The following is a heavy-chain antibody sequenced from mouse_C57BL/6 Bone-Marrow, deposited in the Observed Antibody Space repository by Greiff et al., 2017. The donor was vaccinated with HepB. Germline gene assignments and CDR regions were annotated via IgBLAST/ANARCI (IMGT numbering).Heavy chain of an antibody. CDR1: GFTFSSFG. D-gene: IGHD2-4*01. CDR2: ISSGSSTI. J-gene: IGHJ1*01. CDR3: ATIITTWYFDV. V-gene: IGHV5-17*02. Sequence: EVQLVESGGGLVQPGGSRKLSCAASGFTFSSFGMHWVRQAPEKGLEWVAYISSGSSTIYYADTVKGRFTISRDNPKNTLFLQMTSLRSEDTAMYYCATIITTWYFDVWGAGTTVTVSS.